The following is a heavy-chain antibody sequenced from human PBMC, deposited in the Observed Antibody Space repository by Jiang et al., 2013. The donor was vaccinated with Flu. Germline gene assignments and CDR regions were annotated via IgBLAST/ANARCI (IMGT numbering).Heavy chain of an antibody. V-gene: IGHV6-1*01. CDR1: GDTVSSNSAS. J-gene: IGHJ4*02. D-gene: IGHD4-23*01. Sequence: QTLSLTCVISGDTVSSNSASWNWIRQSPSRGLEWLGRTYYRSKWYNDYAVSVKSRVTINPDTSKNQFSLQLNSVTPEDTAVYYCAARNSYFDYWGQGILVTVSS. CDR3: AARNSYFDY. CDR2: TYYRSKWYN.